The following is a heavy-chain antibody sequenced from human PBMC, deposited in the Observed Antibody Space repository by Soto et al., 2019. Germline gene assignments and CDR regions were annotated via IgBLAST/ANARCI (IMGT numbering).Heavy chain of an antibody. Sequence: GESLKISCKGSGYSFTSYWIGWVRQMPGKGLEWMGIIYPGDSDTRYSPSFQGQVTISADKSISTAYLQWSSLKASDTAMYYCARHGASSSWYDFRRKRHYGMDVWGQGTTVTV. CDR1: GYSFTSYW. D-gene: IGHD6-13*01. J-gene: IGHJ6*02. V-gene: IGHV5-51*01. CDR2: IYPGDSDT. CDR3: ARHGASSSWYDFRRKRHYGMDV.